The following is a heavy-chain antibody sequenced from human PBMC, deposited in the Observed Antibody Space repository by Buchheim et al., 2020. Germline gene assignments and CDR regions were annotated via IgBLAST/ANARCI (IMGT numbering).Heavy chain of an antibody. Sequence: QLQLQESGPGLVKPSETLSLSCNVSGGSISSSYHCWGWIRQPPGKGLEWVGCIYYDGSTYYNPSLKSRLTISVDMSKDQFSLRLKSVTAADTAVYYCARSVQYVGMTNYYYMDVWGKGTT. J-gene: IGHJ6*03. CDR2: IYYDGST. D-gene: IGHD2-8*01. CDR3: ARSVQYVGMTNYYYMDV. V-gene: IGHV4-39*01. CDR1: GGSISSSYHC.